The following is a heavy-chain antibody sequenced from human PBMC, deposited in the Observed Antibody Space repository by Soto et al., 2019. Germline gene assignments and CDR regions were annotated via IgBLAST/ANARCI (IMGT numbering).Heavy chain of an antibody. D-gene: IGHD3-22*01. V-gene: IGHV3-13*01. CDR1: GFTFSSYD. J-gene: IGHJ6*02. CDR2: IGTAGDT. Sequence: PVGSLRVSCAASGFTFSSYDMHWVRQATGKGLEWVSAIGTAGDTYYPGSVKGRFTISRENAKNSLYLQMNSLRDEDTAVYYCARGQQYYYDSSGYYYANPPYYYGMDVWGQGTTVTVSS. CDR3: ARGQQYYYDSSGYYYANPPYYYGMDV.